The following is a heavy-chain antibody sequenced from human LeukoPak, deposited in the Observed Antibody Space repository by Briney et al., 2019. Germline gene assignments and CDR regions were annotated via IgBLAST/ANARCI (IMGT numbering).Heavy chain of an antibody. CDR1: GFTLSSYG. D-gene: IGHD3-10*02. CDR2: ISGDGKGR. Sequence: PGGSLRLSCAASGFTLSSYGMSWVRQAPGKGLQWVSAISGDGKGRDYPDSVKGRFTISRDNAKNSLYLQMNSLRAEDTAVYYCAELGITMIGGVWGKGTTVTISS. J-gene: IGHJ6*04. CDR3: AELGITMIGGV. V-gene: IGHV3-23*01.